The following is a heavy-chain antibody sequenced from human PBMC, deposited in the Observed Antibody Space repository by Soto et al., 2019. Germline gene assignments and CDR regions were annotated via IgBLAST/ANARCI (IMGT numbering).Heavy chain of an antibody. V-gene: IGHV1-69*13. CDR3: AREAPDTAPFDY. CDR1: GGTFSSYA. J-gene: IGHJ4*02. CDR2: IIPIFGTA. Sequence: SVKVSCKASGGTFSSYAISWVRQAPGQGFEWMGGIIPIFGTANYAQKFQGRVTITADESTSTAYMELSSLRSEDTAVYYCAREAPDTAPFDYWGQGTLVTVSS. D-gene: IGHD5-18*01.